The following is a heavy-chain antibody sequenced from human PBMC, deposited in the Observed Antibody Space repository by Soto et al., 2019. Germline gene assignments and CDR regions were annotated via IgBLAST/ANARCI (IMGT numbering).Heavy chain of an antibody. Sequence: GGSLRLSCAASGFTFSSYSMNWVRQAPGKGLEWVSSISSSSSYIYYADSVKGRFTISRDNAKNSLYLQMNSLRAEDTAVYYCARDSSGSAAFDIWGQGTMVTV. J-gene: IGHJ3*02. CDR3: ARDSSGSAAFDI. CDR1: GFTFSSYS. V-gene: IGHV3-21*01. D-gene: IGHD3-10*01. CDR2: ISSSSSYI.